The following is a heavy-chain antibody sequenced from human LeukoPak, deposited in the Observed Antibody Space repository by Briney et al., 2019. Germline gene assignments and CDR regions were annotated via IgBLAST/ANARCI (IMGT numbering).Heavy chain of an antibody. Sequence: ASVKVSCKASGYTFTSYGISWVRQAPGQGLEWMGWISAYNGNTNYAQKLQGRVTMTTDTSTSTAYMELRSLRSDDTAVYYCARDDIVVVPAAIYSWFDPWGQRTLVTVSS. CDR1: GYTFTSYG. CDR2: ISAYNGNT. D-gene: IGHD2-2*01. CDR3: ARDDIVVVPAAIYSWFDP. V-gene: IGHV1-18*01. J-gene: IGHJ5*02.